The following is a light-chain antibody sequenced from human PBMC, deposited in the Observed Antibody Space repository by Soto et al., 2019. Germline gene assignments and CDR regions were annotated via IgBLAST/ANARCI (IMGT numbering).Light chain of an antibody. V-gene: IGLV2-23*01. CDR1: SSDIGSYDL. J-gene: IGLJ3*02. CDR3: CSYAGSHTVWV. Sequence: QSALTQPASVSGSLGQSITISCTGTSSDIGSYDLVPWYHQYPGNAPKVIIYEGTKRPSGVSNRFSGSKSGNTASLTISGLQAEDEGDYYCCSYAGSHTVWVFGGGTKLTV. CDR2: EGT.